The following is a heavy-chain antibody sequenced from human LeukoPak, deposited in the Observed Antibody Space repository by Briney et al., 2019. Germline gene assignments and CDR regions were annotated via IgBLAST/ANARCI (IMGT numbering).Heavy chain of an antibody. CDR3: ARDEGITIFDP. CDR1: GFTFSSYG. D-gene: IGHD3-3*01. Sequence: PGGSLRLSCAASGFTFSSYGMHWVRQAPGKGLEWVAVIWYDGSNKYYADSVKGRFTISRDNSKNTLHLQMNSLRAEDTAVYYCARDEGITIFDPWGQGTLVTVSS. V-gene: IGHV3-33*01. CDR2: IWYDGSNK. J-gene: IGHJ5*02.